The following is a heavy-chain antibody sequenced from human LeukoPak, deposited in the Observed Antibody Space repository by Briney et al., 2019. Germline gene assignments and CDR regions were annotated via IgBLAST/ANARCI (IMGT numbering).Heavy chain of an antibody. CDR2: ISSSNNYI. CDR3: ARDYDSSGYFDY. Sequence: PGGSLRLSCAPSGFTFSSYTMNWVRQAPGKGLEWVSSISSSNNYIYYADSVKGRFTISRDNAKNSLYLQLSSLRAEDTAIYYCARDYDSSGYFDYWGQGTLVTVSP. J-gene: IGHJ4*02. V-gene: IGHV3-21*01. D-gene: IGHD3-22*01. CDR1: GFTFSSYT.